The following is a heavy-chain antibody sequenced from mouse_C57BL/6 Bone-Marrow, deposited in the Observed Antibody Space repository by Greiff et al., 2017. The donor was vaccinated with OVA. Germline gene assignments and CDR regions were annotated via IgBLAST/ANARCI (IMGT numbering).Heavy chain of an antibody. J-gene: IGHJ4*01. V-gene: IGHV1-64*01. D-gene: IGHD2-5*01. Sequence: VQLQQSGAELVKPGASVKLSCKASGYTFTSYWMHWVKQRPGPGLEWIGMIHPNNGNTQYNEKFKGKATLNVDKSSSTAYMQLSSLTSEDSAVYYCAKSGYRNYGGAMDYWGQGTSVTVSS. CDR2: IHPNNGNT. CDR3: AKSGYRNYGGAMDY. CDR1: GYTFTSYW.